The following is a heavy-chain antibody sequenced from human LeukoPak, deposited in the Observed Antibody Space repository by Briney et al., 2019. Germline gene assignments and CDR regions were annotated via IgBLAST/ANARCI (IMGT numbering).Heavy chain of an antibody. D-gene: IGHD1-26*01. V-gene: IGHV3-30*18. Sequence: GGSLRLSCAASGFTFSRYGMHWVRQAPGKGLECETVISYDESNKYYADSVKDRFTISRDNSKNTLHLQMNSLRTEDTAVYYCAKDGQVGATTFLDYWGQGTLVTVSS. CDR2: ISYDESNK. CDR3: AKDGQVGATTFLDY. CDR1: GFTFSRYG. J-gene: IGHJ4*02.